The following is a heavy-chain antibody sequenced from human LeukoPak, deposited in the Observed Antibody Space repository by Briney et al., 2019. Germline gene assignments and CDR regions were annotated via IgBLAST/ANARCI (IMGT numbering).Heavy chain of an antibody. J-gene: IGHJ4*02. CDR2: FYNSGRS. CDR1: DDSISDYY. D-gene: IGHD3-16*01. CDR3: TRGAGWLIDY. Sequence: PSETLSLACTVSDDSISDYYRGWIRQPPGKGLEWIGYFYNSGRSTYNPSLKSRVTISADTSKNHFSLKLNSVTTADTAVYYCTRGAGWLIDYWGQGILVTVSS. V-gene: IGHV4-59*01.